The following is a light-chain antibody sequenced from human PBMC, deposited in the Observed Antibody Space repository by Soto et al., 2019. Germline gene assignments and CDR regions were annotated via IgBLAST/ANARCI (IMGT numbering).Light chain of an antibody. Sequence: EIVLTQSPGTLSLFPGERATLSCRASQSVSSSYLAWYQQKPGQAPRLLIYGASSRATGIPDWFSGSGSGTDFTLTISRLEPEDFAVYYCQQYGSSSYTFGQGTKLEIK. V-gene: IGKV3-20*01. CDR1: QSVSSSY. J-gene: IGKJ2*01. CDR2: GAS. CDR3: QQYGSSSYT.